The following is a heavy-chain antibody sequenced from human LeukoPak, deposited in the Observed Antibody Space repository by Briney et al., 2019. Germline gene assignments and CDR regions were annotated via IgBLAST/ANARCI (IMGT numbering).Heavy chain of an antibody. D-gene: IGHD2-15*01. CDR2: INPNSGDT. Sequence: GASVKVSCKASGYILIDYYMHWVRQAPGQGLEWMGWINPNSGDTNYAQKFQGRVTMTRDTSVSTVYMELRRLRYDDTAAYYCARGPLEYCSGGTCYSGRNWFDPWGQGTLVTVSS. CDR3: ARGPLEYCSGGTCYSGRNWFDP. CDR1: GYILIDYY. V-gene: IGHV1-2*02. J-gene: IGHJ5*02.